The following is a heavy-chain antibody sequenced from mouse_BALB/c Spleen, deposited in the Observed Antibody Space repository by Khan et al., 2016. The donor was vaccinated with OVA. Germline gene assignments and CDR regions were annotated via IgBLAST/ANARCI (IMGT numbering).Heavy chain of an antibody. J-gene: IGHJ3*01. V-gene: IGHV1-4*01. CDR1: GYTFTTYT. Sequence: QVRLQQSGAELARPGASVKMSCKTSGYTFTTYTLHWVKQRPGRSLEWIGYINPSNDYTNYNQKFKDKSTLTADKSSSTAYMQLSSLTSEDAAVYYCARSGQLGRRGGFTYWGQGTLVTVSA. CDR2: INPSNDYT. CDR3: ARSGQLGRRGGFTY. D-gene: IGHD3-2*01.